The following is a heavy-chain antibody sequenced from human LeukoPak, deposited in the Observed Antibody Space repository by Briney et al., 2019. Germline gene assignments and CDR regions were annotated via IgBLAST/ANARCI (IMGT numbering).Heavy chain of an antibody. J-gene: IGHJ4*02. CDR3: TTLGITIFGVVIPDLDY. Sequence: PGGSLRLSCAASGFTFSNAWMSWVRQAPGKGLEWVGRIKSKTDGGTTDYAAPVKGRFTISRDDSKNTLYLQMNSLKTEDTAVYYCTTLGITIFGVVIPDLDYWGQGTLVTVSS. CDR1: GFTFSNAW. D-gene: IGHD3-3*01. CDR2: IKSKTDGGTT. V-gene: IGHV3-15*01.